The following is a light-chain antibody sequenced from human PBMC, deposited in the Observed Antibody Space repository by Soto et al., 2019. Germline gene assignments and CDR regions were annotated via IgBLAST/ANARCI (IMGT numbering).Light chain of an antibody. Sequence: QPVLTQSPSASGTPGQRVTISCSGGSSNIRPNAVNWYQHLPGTAPKLLIYRNDQRPSGVPDRFSGSKSDTSASLAINGLQSEDEADYYCSTWDDSLNGPVFGGGTKLTVL. CDR2: RND. CDR3: STWDDSLNGPV. CDR1: SSNIRPNA. J-gene: IGLJ2*01. V-gene: IGLV1-44*01.